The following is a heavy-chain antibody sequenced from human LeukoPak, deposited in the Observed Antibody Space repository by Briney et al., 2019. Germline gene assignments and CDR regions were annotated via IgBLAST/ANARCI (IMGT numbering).Heavy chain of an antibody. V-gene: IGHV3-9*01. CDR1: GFTFDEHA. D-gene: IGHD2-15*01. J-gene: IGHJ6*03. CDR2: ISWNGGSI. CDR3: VKGHCSSSSCFPNYYYYMDV. Sequence: GRSLRLSCAGSGFTFDEHAMHWVRQAPGKGLEWVSGISWNGGSIAYADSVKGRFTISRDNAKNLLFLQMSSLRAADTALYYCVKGHCSSSSCFPNYYYYMDVWGTGTTVTVSS.